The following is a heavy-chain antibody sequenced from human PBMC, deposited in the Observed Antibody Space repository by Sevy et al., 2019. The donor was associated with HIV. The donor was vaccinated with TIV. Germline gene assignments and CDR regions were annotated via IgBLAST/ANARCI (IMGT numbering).Heavy chain of an antibody. CDR1: GFTFSSYN. J-gene: IGHJ4*02. Sequence: GGSLRLSCAASGFTFSSYNMNWVRQAPGKGLEWVSSISGLSNYIYDADSMKGRFTISRDNAKNTLNLQMNSLRGDDTAVYFCARGPPDGSYDYFDSWGQGILVTVSS. CDR3: ARGPPDGSYDYFDS. V-gene: IGHV3-21*06. CDR2: ISGLSNYI. D-gene: IGHD3-10*01.